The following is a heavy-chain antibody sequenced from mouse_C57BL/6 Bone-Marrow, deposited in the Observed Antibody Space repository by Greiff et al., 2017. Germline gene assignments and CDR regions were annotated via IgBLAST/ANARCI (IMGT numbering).Heavy chain of an antibody. CDR2: INPSTGGT. V-gene: IGHV1-42*01. CDR3: SRIYYDYDGSLDLAMDY. Sequence: EVQLQQSGPELVKPGASVKISCKASGYSFTGYYMNWVKQSPEKSLEWIGEINPSTGGTTYNQKFTAKATLTVDKSSSTAYMQLKSLTSEDSAVYYCSRIYYDYDGSLDLAMDYWGQGTSVTVSA. CDR1: GYSFTGYY. J-gene: IGHJ4*01. D-gene: IGHD2-4*01.